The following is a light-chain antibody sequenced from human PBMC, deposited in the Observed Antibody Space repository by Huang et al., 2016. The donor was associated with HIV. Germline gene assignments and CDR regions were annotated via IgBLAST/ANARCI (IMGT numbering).Light chain of an antibody. J-gene: IGKJ3*01. Sequence: VMTQSPATLSVSPGERATLSCRASPRVNNNLAWFQQNPGQAPRLLIYGASTRATGIPARFSGSGSGTEFTLTISSLQSEDLAVYYCQQYNNWPITFGPGTKVDVK. CDR2: GAS. CDR1: PRVNNN. V-gene: IGKV3-15*01. CDR3: QQYNNWPIT.